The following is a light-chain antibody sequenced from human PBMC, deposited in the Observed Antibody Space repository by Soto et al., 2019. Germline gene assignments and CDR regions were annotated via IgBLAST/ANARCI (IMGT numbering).Light chain of an antibody. V-gene: IGKV1-5*03. Sequence: DIQMTQSPSTLSGSVGDRVTITCRASQTISSWLARYQQKPGKAPKLLIYKASTLKSGVPSRFSGSASGTNFTLTISSLEPEDFAVFYCQQYGSSPFTFGPGTKVDIK. CDR3: QQYGSSPFT. CDR2: KAS. J-gene: IGKJ3*01. CDR1: QTISSW.